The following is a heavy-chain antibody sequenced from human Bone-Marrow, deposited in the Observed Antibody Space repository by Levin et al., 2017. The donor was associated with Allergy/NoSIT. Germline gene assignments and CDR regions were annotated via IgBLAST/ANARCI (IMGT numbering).Heavy chain of an antibody. CDR3: TRDPGGDEDFDY. J-gene: IGHJ4*02. V-gene: IGHV3-69-1*01. D-gene: IGHD3-16*01. Sequence: ASVKVSCEASGFTFSDWDMNWVRQAPGKGLEWLSFLTTSSGTSLYADSVKGRFTVSRDNARSSLYLQMNSLRADDTAIYYCTRDPGGDEDFDYWGQGTLVTVSS. CDR1: GFTFSDWD. CDR2: LTTSSGTS.